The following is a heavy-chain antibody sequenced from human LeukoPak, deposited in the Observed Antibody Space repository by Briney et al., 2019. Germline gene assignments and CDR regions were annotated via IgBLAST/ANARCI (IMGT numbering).Heavy chain of an antibody. V-gene: IGHV3-23*01. D-gene: IGHD5-18*01. Sequence: GGSLRLSCVASGFTFSSYGMTWVRQAPGKGPEWVLVISSSAGSTYYADSVKGRFTISRDNSKNTLYLQMNSLRAEDTAVYYCAKGSGRGYSYGLEYWGQGTLVTVSS. J-gene: IGHJ4*02. CDR2: ISSSAGST. CDR1: GFTFSSYG. CDR3: AKGSGRGYSYGLEY.